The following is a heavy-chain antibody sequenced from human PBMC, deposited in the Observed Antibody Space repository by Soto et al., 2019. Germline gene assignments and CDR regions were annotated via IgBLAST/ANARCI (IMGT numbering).Heavy chain of an antibody. CDR1: GYAFTGNY. V-gene: IGHV1-2*04. Sequence: VSLKVSSKSSGYAFTGNYMHWVRQAPGQGLEWMGWINPNSGGTNYAQKFQGWVTMTRDTSISTAYMELSRLRSDDTAVYYCARDNSIAARPHFDYWGQGTLVTVSS. CDR3: ARDNSIAARPHFDY. J-gene: IGHJ4*02. D-gene: IGHD6-6*01. CDR2: INPNSGGT.